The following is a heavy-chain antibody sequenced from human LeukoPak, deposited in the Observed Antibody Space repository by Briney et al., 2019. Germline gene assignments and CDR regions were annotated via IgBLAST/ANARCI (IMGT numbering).Heavy chain of an antibody. CDR2: INHSGST. CDR1: GGSFSGYY. Sequence: SETLSLTCAVYGGSFSGYYGSWIRQPPGKGREWIGEINHSGSTDYNPSLKSRVTISVDTSKNQFSLKLSSVPAADTAVYYCARGAARPNRHAAGNCFDPWGQGTLVTVSS. CDR3: ARGAARPNRHAAGNCFDP. J-gene: IGHJ5*02. D-gene: IGHD6-6*01. V-gene: IGHV4-34*01.